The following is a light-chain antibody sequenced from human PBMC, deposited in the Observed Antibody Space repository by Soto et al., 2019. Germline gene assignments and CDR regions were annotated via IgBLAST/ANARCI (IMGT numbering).Light chain of an antibody. CDR1: QSISNF. CDR3: QQSYSNPPWT. CDR2: AAS. J-gene: IGKJ1*01. V-gene: IGKV1-39*01. Sequence: DIQMTQSPSSLSASTGDRVTITCRASQSISNFLNWYQHIPGKAPKLLIYAASSLQSGVPSRFSGSGSGTDFTLTISSLQPEDFATYYCQQSYSNPPWTFGQGTKVEI.